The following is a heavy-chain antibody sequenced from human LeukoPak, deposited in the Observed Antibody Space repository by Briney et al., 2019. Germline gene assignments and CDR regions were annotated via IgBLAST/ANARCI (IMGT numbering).Heavy chain of an antibody. J-gene: IGHJ3*02. CDR3: ARVGSSWYRDAFDI. Sequence: SETLSLTCAVYGGSFSGYYWTWIRQPPGKGLEWIGEINHSGSTNYNPSLKSRVTISVDTSKNQFSLKLSSVTAADTAVYYCARVGSSWYRDAFDIWGQGTMVTVSS. D-gene: IGHD6-13*01. V-gene: IGHV4-34*01. CDR1: GGSFSGYY. CDR2: INHSGST.